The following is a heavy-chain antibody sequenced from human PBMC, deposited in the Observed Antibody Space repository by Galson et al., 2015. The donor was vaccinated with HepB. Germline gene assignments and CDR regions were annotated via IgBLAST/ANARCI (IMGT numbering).Heavy chain of an antibody. CDR3: ARGVRGGNLMPGIAAAGNY. V-gene: IGHV3-30-3*01. J-gene: IGHJ4*02. Sequence: SLRLSCAASGFTFSSYAMHWVRPAPGKGLEWVAVISYDGSNKYYADSVKGRFTISRDNSKNTLYLQMNSLRAEDTAVYYCARGVRGGNLMPGIAAAGNYWGQGTLVTVSS. D-gene: IGHD6-13*01. CDR2: ISYDGSNK. CDR1: GFTFSSYA.